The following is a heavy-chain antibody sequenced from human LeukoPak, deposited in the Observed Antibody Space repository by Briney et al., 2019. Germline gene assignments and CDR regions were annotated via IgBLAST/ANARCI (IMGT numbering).Heavy chain of an antibody. Sequence: PGGSLRLSCTASGFSFSSYKMNWVRQAPGKGLEWVSYVSISGSTIYYADSVKGRFTISRDNAKKSVHLQMNSLRAEDTAVYYCARQAEWDLVFAYWGQGTLVTVSS. D-gene: IGHD1-26*01. CDR2: VSISGSTI. CDR1: GFSFSSYK. J-gene: IGHJ4*02. CDR3: ARQAEWDLVFAY. V-gene: IGHV3-48*03.